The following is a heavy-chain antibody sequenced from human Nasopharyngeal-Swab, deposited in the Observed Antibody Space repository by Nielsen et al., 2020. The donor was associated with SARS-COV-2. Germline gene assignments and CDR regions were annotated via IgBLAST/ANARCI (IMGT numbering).Heavy chain of an antibody. Sequence: SLKISCAASGFTFDDYAMHWVRQAPGKGLEWVSGISWNSGSIGYADSVMGRFTISRDNAKNSLYLQMNSLRAEDTALYYCAKDLFSSSWYRGYYYGMDVWGQGTTVTVSS. J-gene: IGHJ6*02. D-gene: IGHD6-13*01. V-gene: IGHV3-9*01. CDR3: AKDLFSSSWYRGYYYGMDV. CDR1: GFTFDDYA. CDR2: ISWNSGSI.